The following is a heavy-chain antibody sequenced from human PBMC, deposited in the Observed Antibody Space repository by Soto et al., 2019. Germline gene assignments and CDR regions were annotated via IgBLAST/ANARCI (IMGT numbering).Heavy chain of an antibody. V-gene: IGHV2-5*02. CDR2: IYWDGDK. D-gene: IGHD2-21*02. CDR1: GFSLNTGGLG. CDR3: AHSRCGSDCLRSYSSHYYYGMDV. J-gene: IGHJ6*02. Sequence: QITLKESGPPLVKPTQTLTRTGTFSGFSLNTGGLGVGWIRQPPGKALEWLALIYWDGDKRYSPSLKSRLSITKDTSNNQVVLTMTNMDPVDTATYYCAHSRCGSDCLRSYSSHYYYGMDVWGQGTTVTVSS.